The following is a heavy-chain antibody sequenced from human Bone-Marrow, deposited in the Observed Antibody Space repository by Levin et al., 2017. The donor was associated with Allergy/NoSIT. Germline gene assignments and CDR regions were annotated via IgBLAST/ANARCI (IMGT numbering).Heavy chain of an antibody. CDR2: IYYSGST. CDR3: ATSVAGRSDF. CDR1: GGSITSADYY. V-gene: IGHV4-30-4*01. D-gene: IGHD6-13*01. Sequence: PSETLSLTCTVSGGSITSADYYWTWIRQPPGKGLEWIGYIYYSGSTYYNPSLKSRISISVDPSKNQFSLRLTSVTAADTAVYYCATSVAGRSDFWGQGSLITVSS. J-gene: IGHJ4*02.